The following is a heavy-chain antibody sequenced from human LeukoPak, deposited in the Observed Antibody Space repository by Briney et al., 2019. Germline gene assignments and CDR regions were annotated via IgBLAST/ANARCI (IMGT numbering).Heavy chain of an antibody. V-gene: IGHV3-30*02. Sequence: GGSLRLSCAASGFTFSSYGMRWVRQAPGKGLECVAVIRYDGSNKYYADSVKGRFTISRDNSKNTLYLQMNSLRAEDTAVYYCASYLDYGDYVLLGHYYGMDVWGQGTTVTVSS. J-gene: IGHJ6*02. CDR2: IRYDGSNK. CDR1: GFTFSSYG. CDR3: ASYLDYGDYVLLGHYYGMDV. D-gene: IGHD4-17*01.